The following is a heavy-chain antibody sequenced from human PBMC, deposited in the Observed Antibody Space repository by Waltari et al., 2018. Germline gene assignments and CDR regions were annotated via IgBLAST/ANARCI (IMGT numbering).Heavy chain of an antibody. V-gene: IGHV3-30-3*01. CDR2: ISYDGSNK. J-gene: IGHJ4*02. Sequence: QVQLVESGGGVVQPGRSLSLSCAASAFTFSSYAMHWVRQAPGTGLEWVAVISYDGSNKYSADSVKGRFTISRDNSKNTLYLQMNSLRAEDTAVYYCARVREGYMTTVTTSLAYWGQGTLVTVSS. CDR3: ARVREGYMTTVTTSLAY. D-gene: IGHD4-17*01. CDR1: AFTFSSYA.